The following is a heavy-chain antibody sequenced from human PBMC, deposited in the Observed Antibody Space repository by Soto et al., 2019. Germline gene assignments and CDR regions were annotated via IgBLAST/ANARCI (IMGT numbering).Heavy chain of an antibody. D-gene: IGHD3-10*01. J-gene: IGHJ6*03. Sequence: GGSLRLSCAASGFTFSDYYMSWIRQAPGKGLEWVSYISSSGSTIYYADSVKGRFTISRDNAKHSLYLQMTSLRAEDTAVYYCARVYYGSGSIPYYYSYMDVWGKGTTVTVSS. CDR2: ISSSGSTI. CDR1: GFTFSDYY. CDR3: ARVYYGSGSIPYYYSYMDV. V-gene: IGHV3-11*01.